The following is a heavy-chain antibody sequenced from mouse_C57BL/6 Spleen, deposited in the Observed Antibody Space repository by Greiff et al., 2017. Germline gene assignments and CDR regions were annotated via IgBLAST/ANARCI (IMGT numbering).Heavy chain of an antibody. CDR3: AMTAQARSGMDMDD. CDR2: IWSGGST. CDR1: GFSLTSYG. D-gene: IGHD3-2*02. Sequence: VQLQQSGPGLVQPSQSLSITCTVSGFSLTSYGVHWVRQSPGKGLEWLGVIWSGGSTDYNAAFISRLSISKDNSKSQVFFKMNSLQADDTAIYYCAMTAQARSGMDMDDWGQGTSVTVSS. J-gene: IGHJ4*01. V-gene: IGHV2-2*01.